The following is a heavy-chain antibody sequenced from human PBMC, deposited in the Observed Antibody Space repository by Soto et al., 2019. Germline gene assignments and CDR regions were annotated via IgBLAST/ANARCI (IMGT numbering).Heavy chain of an antibody. D-gene: IGHD2-21*01. Sequence: QVQLVQSGAEVREPGSSVKVSCEASGGTFRSYAINWVRQAPGQGLEWMGGIIPMFGKANYAEKFLGRVTITAGEATRKAYMEGSRLNYQPTAVYSCGRSMKPNSFYDMEIWGLATTVTVPS. CDR2: IIPMFGKA. J-gene: IGHJ6*02. V-gene: IGHV1-69*01. CDR3: GRSMKPNSFYDMEI. CDR1: GGTFRSYA.